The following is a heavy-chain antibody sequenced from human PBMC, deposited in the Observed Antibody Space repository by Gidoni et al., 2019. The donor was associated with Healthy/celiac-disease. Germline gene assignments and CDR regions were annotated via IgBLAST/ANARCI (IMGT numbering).Heavy chain of an antibody. J-gene: IGHJ4*02. CDR1: GFTFRSYA. CDR3: AKDPGPLIAVAGRFFDY. V-gene: IGHV3-23*01. CDR2: ISGSGGST. D-gene: IGHD6-19*01. Sequence: EVQLLESGGGLVQPGGSLRLSCASSGFTFRSYAMSWVRQAPGKGLECVSAISGSGGSTYYADSVKGRFTISRDNSKNTLYLQMNSLRAEDTAVYYCAKDPGPLIAVAGRFFDYWGQGTLVTVSS.